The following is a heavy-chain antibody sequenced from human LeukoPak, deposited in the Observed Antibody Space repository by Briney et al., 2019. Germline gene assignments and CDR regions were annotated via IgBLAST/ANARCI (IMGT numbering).Heavy chain of an antibody. CDR3: VRGDDYGDFKN. CDR2: IYTRGST. J-gene: IGHJ1*01. V-gene: IGHV4-4*07. D-gene: IGHD4-17*01. CDR1: GGSIGTYY. Sequence: SETLSLTCTVSGGSIGTYYWSWIQQPAGKGLEWIGRIYTRGSTNYNPSLKSRVTMSVDTSKNQFSLKLISVTAADTAVYYCVRGDDYGDFKNWGQGTLVTVSS.